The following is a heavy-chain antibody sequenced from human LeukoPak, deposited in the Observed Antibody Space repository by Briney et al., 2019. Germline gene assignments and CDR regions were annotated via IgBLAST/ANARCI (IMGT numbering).Heavy chain of an antibody. V-gene: IGHV3-30-3*01. CDR3: AREGYYGSGSPPSLYFDY. CDR1: GFTFRNYV. D-gene: IGHD3-10*01. CDR2: TSSDLNVK. J-gene: IGHJ4*02. Sequence: GGSLRLSCAASGFTFRNYVIHWVRQAPGKGLEWVAVTSSDLNVKLYADSVKGRFTISRDSSRSTLYLQMNSLRPEDTAIYYCAREGYYGSGSPPSLYFDYWGQGTLVTASS.